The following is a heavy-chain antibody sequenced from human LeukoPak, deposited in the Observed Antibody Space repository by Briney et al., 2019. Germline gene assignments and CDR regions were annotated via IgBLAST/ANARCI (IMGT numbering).Heavy chain of an antibody. Sequence: ASVKVSCKASGYTFTSYGISWVRQAPGQGLEWMGWISAYNGNTNYAQKLQGRVTMTTDTSTSTAYMELSSLRSEDTAVYYCAREGTQLVYYYYGMDVWGQGTTVTVSS. J-gene: IGHJ6*02. CDR1: GYTFTSYG. D-gene: IGHD6-6*01. CDR3: AREGTQLVYYYYGMDV. CDR2: ISAYNGNT. V-gene: IGHV1-18*01.